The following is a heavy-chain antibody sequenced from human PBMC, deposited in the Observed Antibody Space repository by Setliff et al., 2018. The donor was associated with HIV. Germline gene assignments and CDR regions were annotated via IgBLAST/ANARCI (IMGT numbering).Heavy chain of an antibody. Sequence: SETLSLTCTVSGGSISSGVYYWSWIRQHPGKGLEWIGYIYYSGSTYYTPSLKSRVTMSVDTSKNQFSLKLSSVTAADTAVYYCARGTSDTAMESYYFDCWGQGTLVTVSS. D-gene: IGHD5-18*01. V-gene: IGHV4-31*03. CDR3: ARGTSDTAMESYYFDC. CDR1: GGSISSGVYY. J-gene: IGHJ4*02. CDR2: IYYSGST.